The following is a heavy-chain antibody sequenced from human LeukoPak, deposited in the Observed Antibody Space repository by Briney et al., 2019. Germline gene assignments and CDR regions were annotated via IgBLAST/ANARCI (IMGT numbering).Heavy chain of an antibody. Sequence: PGGSLRLSCAASGFTFDDYGMSWVRQAPGKGLEWVSGNWNGDSTGYADSVKGRFTISRDNAKNSLYLQMHNLRAEDTALYYCARGGYYDNSGASDYWGQGTLVTVSS. CDR3: ARGGYYDNSGASDY. D-gene: IGHD3-22*01. V-gene: IGHV3-20*04. CDR1: GFTFDDYG. J-gene: IGHJ4*02. CDR2: NWNGDST.